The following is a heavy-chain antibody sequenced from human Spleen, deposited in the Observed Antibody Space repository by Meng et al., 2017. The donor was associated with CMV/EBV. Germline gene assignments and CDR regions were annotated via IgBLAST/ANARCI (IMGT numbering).Heavy chain of an antibody. J-gene: IGHJ4*02. Sequence: AGYWIGRVRQMPGEGVEWMGIMYPGDSDTRYSASFQGQVTISADKSISTAYLQWSSLKASDTAMYYCARRPHRIAAAGDYYFDYWGQGTLVTVSS. V-gene: IGHV5-51*01. CDR2: MYPGDSDT. D-gene: IGHD6-13*01. CDR1: AGYW. CDR3: ARRPHRIAAAGDYYFDY.